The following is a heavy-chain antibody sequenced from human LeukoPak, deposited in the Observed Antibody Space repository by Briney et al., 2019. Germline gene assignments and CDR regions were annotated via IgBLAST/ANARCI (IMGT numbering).Heavy chain of an antibody. CDR3: ARISYVSSCYDP. V-gene: IGHV1-2*02. CDR1: GYTFTGYY. CDR2: INPNSGGT. D-gene: IGHD6-13*01. Sequence: ASVKVSCKASGYTFTGYYMHWVRQAPGQGLEWMGWINPNSGGTNYAQKIQGRVTMTRDTSISTAYMELSRLRSDDTAVYYCARISYVSSCYDPWGQGTLVTVSS. J-gene: IGHJ5*02.